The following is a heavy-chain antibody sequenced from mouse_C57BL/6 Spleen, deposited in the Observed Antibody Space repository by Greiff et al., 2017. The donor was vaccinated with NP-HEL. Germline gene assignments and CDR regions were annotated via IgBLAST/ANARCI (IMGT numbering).Heavy chain of an antibody. CDR1: GYTFTSYW. V-gene: IGHV1-50*01. D-gene: IGHD1-1*01. Sequence: QVQLQQPGAELVKPGASVKLSCKASGYTFTSYWMQWVKQRPGQGLEWIGEIDPSDSYTNYNQKFKGKATLTVDTSSSTAYMQLSSLTSEDSAVYYCAVSYGSSPDYWGQGTTLTVSS. J-gene: IGHJ2*01. CDR3: AVSYGSSPDY. CDR2: IDPSDSYT.